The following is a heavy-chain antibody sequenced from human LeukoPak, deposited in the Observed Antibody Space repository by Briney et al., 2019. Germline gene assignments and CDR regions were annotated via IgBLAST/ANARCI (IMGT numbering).Heavy chain of an antibody. CDR2: ISAYNGNT. V-gene: IGHV1-18*01. D-gene: IGHD2-2*01. CDR1: GGTFSSYA. CDR3: ARDPGYCSSTSCSLDAFDI. Sequence: ASVKVSCKASGGTFSSYAISWVRQAPGQGLEWMGWISAYNGNTNYAQKLQGRVTMTTDTSTSTAYMELRSLRSDDTAVYYCARDPGYCSSTSCSLDAFDIWGQGTMVTVSS. J-gene: IGHJ3*02.